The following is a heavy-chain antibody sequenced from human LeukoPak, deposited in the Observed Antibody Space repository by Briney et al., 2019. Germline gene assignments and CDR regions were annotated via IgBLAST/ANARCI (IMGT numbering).Heavy chain of an antibody. CDR2: IYYSRST. Sequence: SETLSLTCTVSGGSISNNNYYWGWIRQPPGKGLEWIGTIYYSRSTYYNPSLKSRVTISVDTSRNQFSLKLSSVTAADTAVYYCARRSYYDSSGYYYYWGQGTLVTVSS. J-gene: IGHJ4*02. CDR3: ARRSYYDSSGYYYY. D-gene: IGHD3-22*01. V-gene: IGHV4-39*01. CDR1: GGSISNNNYY.